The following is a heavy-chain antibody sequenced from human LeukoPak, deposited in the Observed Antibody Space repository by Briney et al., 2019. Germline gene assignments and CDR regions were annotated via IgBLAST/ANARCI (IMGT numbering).Heavy chain of an antibody. Sequence: ASVKVSFKVSGYTLTQLSMHWVRQAPGKGLEWMGRSDPEDGEIIYAQKFQGRVTLTGDTLTDTAYMELSSLRSEDTAVYYCATGFISSPRIADFWGQGTPVTVSS. D-gene: IGHD2-15*01. CDR3: ATGFISSPRIADF. CDR1: GYTLTQLS. V-gene: IGHV1-24*01. CDR2: SDPEDGEI. J-gene: IGHJ4*02.